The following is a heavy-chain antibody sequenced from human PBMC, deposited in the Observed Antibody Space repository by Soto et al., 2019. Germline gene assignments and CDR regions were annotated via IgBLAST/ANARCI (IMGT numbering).Heavy chain of an antibody. V-gene: IGHV3-9*01. D-gene: IGHD3-10*01. CDR2: ISWNSGSI. CDR3: ASLAWRRRHSTLVPSYY. J-gene: IGHJ4*02. Sequence: GGSLRLSCAASGFTFDDYAMHWVRQAPGKGLEWVSGISWNSGSIGYADSVKGRFTISRDNAKNSLYLQMNSLRAEDTALYYCASLAWRRRHSTLVPSYYWGQGTLVTVSS. CDR1: GFTFDDYA.